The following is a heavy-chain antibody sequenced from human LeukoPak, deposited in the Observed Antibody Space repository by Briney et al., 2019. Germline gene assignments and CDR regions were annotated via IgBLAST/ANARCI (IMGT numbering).Heavy chain of an antibody. J-gene: IGHJ4*02. CDR3: ARDLWDH. CDR1: GFTFSSYA. CDR2: ISSSSNFI. Sequence: GGSLRLSCAASGFTFSSYAMIRVRQAPGKGLEWVSSISSSSNFIYYADSLKGRFTVSRDDAKNSLYLQMNSLRAEDTAVYYCARDLWDHWGQGTLVTVSS. V-gene: IGHV3-21*01.